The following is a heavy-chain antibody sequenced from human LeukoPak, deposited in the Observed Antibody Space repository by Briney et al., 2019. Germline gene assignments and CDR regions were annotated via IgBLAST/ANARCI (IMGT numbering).Heavy chain of an antibody. CDR1: GFTFSIYS. CDR3: ARDRGYFDN. J-gene: IGHJ4*02. V-gene: IGHV3-21*01. Sequence: GGSLRLSCAASGFTFSIYSINWVRQAPGKGLEWLSSITSSSNYIYYADSVKGRFTISRDNVQNSLYLQMNGLRAEDTAMYYCARDRGYFDNWGQGTLVTVSS. CDR2: ITSSSNYI.